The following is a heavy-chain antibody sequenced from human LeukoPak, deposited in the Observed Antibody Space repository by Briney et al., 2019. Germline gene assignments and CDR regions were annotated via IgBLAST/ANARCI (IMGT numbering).Heavy chain of an antibody. CDR3: VRDGRFCGGDCYLDY. CDR1: GFIFSEYY. Sequence: PGGSLRLSCAASGFIFSEYYMGWIRQAPGKGLEWVSYISNSGGTTYYADSVKGRFTISRDDAKNSLYLQMNSLRAEDTAVYYCVRDGRFCGGDCYLDYWGQGILVTVSS. V-gene: IGHV3-11*04. CDR2: ISNSGGTT. J-gene: IGHJ4*02. D-gene: IGHD2-21*01.